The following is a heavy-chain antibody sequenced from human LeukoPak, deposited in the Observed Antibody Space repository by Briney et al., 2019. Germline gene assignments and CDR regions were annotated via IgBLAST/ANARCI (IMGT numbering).Heavy chain of an antibody. CDR1: GGTFSSYA. D-gene: IGHD3-9*01. J-gene: IGHJ4*02. CDR2: IIPIFGTA. Sequence: SVKVSCKASGGTFSSYAISWVRQAPGQGLEWMGGIIPIFGTANYAQKFQGRVTITADESTSTAYMELSSLRSEDTAVYYCATGSLRFLEGLLPIVLRYFGWLFSPDYWGQGTLVTVS. CDR3: ATGSLRFLEGLLPIVLRYFGWLFSPDY. V-gene: IGHV1-69*13.